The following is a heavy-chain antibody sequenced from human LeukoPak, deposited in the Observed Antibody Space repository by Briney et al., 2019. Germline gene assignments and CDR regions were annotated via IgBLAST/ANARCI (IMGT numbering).Heavy chain of an antibody. J-gene: IGHJ4*02. V-gene: IGHV1-69*13. D-gene: IGHD6-19*01. Sequence: SVMVSCKASGGTFSSYAISWVRQAPGQGLEWMGGIIPIFGTANYAQKFQGRVTITADESTSTAYMELSSLRSEDTAVYYCARGLYRSSVAGPGGYWGQGTLVTVSS. CDR1: GGTFSSYA. CDR2: IIPIFGTA. CDR3: ARGLYRSSVAGPGGY.